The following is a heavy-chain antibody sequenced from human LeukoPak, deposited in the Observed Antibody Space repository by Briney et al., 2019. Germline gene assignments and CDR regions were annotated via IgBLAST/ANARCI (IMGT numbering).Heavy chain of an antibody. CDR1: GGSISSYY. J-gene: IGHJ4*02. CDR3: ARHAFDTAAAALFDY. D-gene: IGHD6-13*01. CDR2: IYYSGST. Sequence: PSETLSLTCTVSGGSISSYYWSWIRQPPGKGLEWIGYIYYSGSTNYNPSLKSRVTISVDTSKNQFSLKLSSVTAADTAVYYCARHAFDTAAAALFDYWGQGTLVTVSS. V-gene: IGHV4-59*08.